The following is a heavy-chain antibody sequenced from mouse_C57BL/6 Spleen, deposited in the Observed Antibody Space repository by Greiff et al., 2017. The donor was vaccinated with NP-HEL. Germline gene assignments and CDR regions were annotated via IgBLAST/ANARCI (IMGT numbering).Heavy chain of an antibody. CDR3: AREGYDAY. CDR2: IYPRSGNT. Sequence: QVQLKQSGAELARPGASVKLSCKASGYTFTSYGISWVKQRTGQGLEWIGEIYPRSGNTYYNEKFKGKATLTADKSYSTAYMELRSLTSEDSAVYYCAREGYDAYWGQGTLVTVSA. D-gene: IGHD2-2*01. J-gene: IGHJ3*01. V-gene: IGHV1-81*01. CDR1: GYTFTSYG.